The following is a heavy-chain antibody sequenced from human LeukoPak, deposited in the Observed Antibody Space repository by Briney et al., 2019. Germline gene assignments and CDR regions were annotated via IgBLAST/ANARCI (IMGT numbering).Heavy chain of an antibody. CDR1: GIIFSSSG. CDR3: TTDLSPKEVY. J-gene: IGHJ4*02. CDR2: IWSDGSNE. Sequence: PGGSLRLSCAASGIIFSSSGMHWVRQAPGKGLEWVAMIWSDGSNEYYADSVKGRFTISRDDSKNTLYLQMNSLKTEDTAVYYCTTDLSPKEVYWGQGTLVTVSS. D-gene: IGHD1-14*01. V-gene: IGHV3-33*01.